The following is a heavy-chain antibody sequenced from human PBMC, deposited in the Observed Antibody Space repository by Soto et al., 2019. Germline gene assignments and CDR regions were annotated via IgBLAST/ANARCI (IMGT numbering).Heavy chain of an antibody. Sequence: GASVKVSYKASGFTFTSSAVQWVRQARGQRLEWIGWIVVGSGNTNYAQKFQERVTITRDMSTSTAYMELSSLRSEDTAVYYCAAVYSKTHPPTDWGQGTLVTVSS. D-gene: IGHD2-15*01. CDR3: AAVYSKTHPPTD. V-gene: IGHV1-58*01. CDR1: GFTFTSSA. J-gene: IGHJ4*02. CDR2: IVVGSGNT.